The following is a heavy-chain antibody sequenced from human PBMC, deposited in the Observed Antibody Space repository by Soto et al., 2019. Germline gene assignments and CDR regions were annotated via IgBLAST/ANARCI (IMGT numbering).Heavy chain of an antibody. V-gene: IGHV4-59*01. Sequence: PSETLSLTCTVSGGSISSYYWSWIRQPPGKGLEWIGYIYYSGSTNYNPSLKSRVTISVDTSKNQFSLKLSSVTAADTAVYYCARVLHDYPFYYYYGMDVWGQGTTVTVSS. CDR1: GGSISSYY. CDR3: ARVLHDYPFYYYYGMDV. CDR2: IYYSGST. J-gene: IGHJ6*02. D-gene: IGHD4-17*01.